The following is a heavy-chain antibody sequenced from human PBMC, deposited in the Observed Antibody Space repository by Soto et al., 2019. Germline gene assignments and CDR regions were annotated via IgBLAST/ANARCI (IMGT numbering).Heavy chain of an antibody. V-gene: IGHV3-74*01. CDR2: INGDGIST. D-gene: IGHD2-15*01. J-gene: IGHJ4*02. Sequence: EVQLVESGGDLVQPGGSLRLSCAASGFTFSSYWMHWVRQDPEKGLVWVSRINGDGISTSYADSVKGRFTISGDNAKDTLYLHMNSLGAEDTAVYYCARISQGTYCRSGNCYSDYWGQGTLVTVSS. CDR1: GFTFSSYW. CDR3: ARISQGTYCRSGNCYSDY.